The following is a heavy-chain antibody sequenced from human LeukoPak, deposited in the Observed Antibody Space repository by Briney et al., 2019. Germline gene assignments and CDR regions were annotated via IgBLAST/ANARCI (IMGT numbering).Heavy chain of an antibody. J-gene: IGHJ6*03. CDR3: ARGYYYYMDV. V-gene: IGHV3-7*01. Sequence: GGSLRLSCAASGFTFSSYSMSWVRQAPGKGLEWVANIKQDGSENYYVDSVKGRFTISRDNDKNSLYLQMNSLRAEDTAVYYCARGYYYYMDVWGKGTTVTVSS. CDR1: GFTFSSYS. CDR2: IKQDGSEN.